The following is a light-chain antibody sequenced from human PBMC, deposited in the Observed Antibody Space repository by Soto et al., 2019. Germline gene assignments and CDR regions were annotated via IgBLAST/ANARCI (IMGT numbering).Light chain of an antibody. V-gene: IGKV3-20*01. J-gene: IGKJ3*01. CDR2: GAS. Sequence: EIVLTQSPDTLSLSPGERATLSCRASQSVSSSYLAWYQQKPGQAPRLLIHGASSRATGIPDRFSGSGSGTDFTLTISRLEPEDFAVYYCQQYGSSRGFTFGPGTKVDIK. CDR3: QQYGSSRGFT. CDR1: QSVSSSY.